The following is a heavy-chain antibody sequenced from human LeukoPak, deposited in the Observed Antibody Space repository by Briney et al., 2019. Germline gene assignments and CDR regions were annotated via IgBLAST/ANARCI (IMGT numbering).Heavy chain of an antibody. D-gene: IGHD6-13*01. CDR1: GLTFSNFG. J-gene: IGHJ4*02. Sequence: GGSLRLSCSASGLTFSNFGMHWVRQAPGKGLEWVAFLRSDGSNKKYTDSVKGRFTIPRDNSNNTLYLQMTGLRAEDTAFYYCARVLGMYSSSWPSDYWGQGTLVTVSS. V-gene: IGHV3-30*02. CDR3: ARVLGMYSSSWPSDY. CDR2: LRSDGSNK.